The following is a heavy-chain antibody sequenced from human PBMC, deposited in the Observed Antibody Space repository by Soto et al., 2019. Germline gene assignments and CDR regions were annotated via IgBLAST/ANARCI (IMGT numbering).Heavy chain of an antibody. J-gene: IGHJ4*02. V-gene: IGHV1-8*01. CDR2: MNPDTGNT. D-gene: IGHD1-26*01. Sequence: ASVKVSCKASGYTFITYDINWVRQAPGQGLEWMGWMNPDTGNTNYARKFQGRVIMTTNTSTSIAYMELRSLRSDDTAVYFCARVYRWEPGDYWGQGTLVTVPQ. CDR3: ARVYRWEPGDY. CDR1: GYTFITYD.